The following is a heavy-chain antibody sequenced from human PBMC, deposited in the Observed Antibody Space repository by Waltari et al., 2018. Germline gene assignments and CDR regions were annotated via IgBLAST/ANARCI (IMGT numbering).Heavy chain of an antibody. CDR3: VRDKSLAGNY. J-gene: IGHJ4*02. Sequence: EVQLVESGGGLVQPGGSLRLSCAAAGFTFSSYSMNWVRQAPGKGLDWCSYISGRSSTIYYADSVKGRFTISRDNAKNSLYLQMNSLRAEDTAVYYCVRDKSLAGNYWGQGTLVTVSS. CDR1: GFTFSSYS. CDR2: ISGRSSTI. D-gene: IGHD6-19*01. V-gene: IGHV3-48*01.